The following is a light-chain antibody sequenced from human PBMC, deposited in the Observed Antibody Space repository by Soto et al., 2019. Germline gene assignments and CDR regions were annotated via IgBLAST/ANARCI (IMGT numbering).Light chain of an antibody. CDR2: AAS. CDR1: QSIDSK. V-gene: IGKV3-15*01. CDR3: QQYKSWRT. Sequence: VMTQSPATLSVSPGERVTLSCRAGQSIDSKLAWYQQRPGQAPRLLIYAASTRATGVPARFSGSGSGTEFTLTISGLQSEDFGVYYCQQYKSWRTFGQGTNVEVK. J-gene: IGKJ1*01.